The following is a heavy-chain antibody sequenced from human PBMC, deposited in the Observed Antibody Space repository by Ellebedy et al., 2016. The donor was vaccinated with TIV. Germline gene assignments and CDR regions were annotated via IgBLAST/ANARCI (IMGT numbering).Heavy chain of an antibody. CDR1: GGSINGYY. Sequence: MPSETLSLTCTVSGGSINGYYWSWIRQPPGKGLEWIGYIYYHGITRYNHSLKSRVTMSLGTPNNQFSLGLKSVTAADTAFYFCARHDEIWLLQNEFDPWGQGILVTVSS. D-gene: IGHD5-24*01. V-gene: IGHV4-59*08. J-gene: IGHJ5*02. CDR3: ARHDEIWLLQNEFDP. CDR2: IYYHGIT.